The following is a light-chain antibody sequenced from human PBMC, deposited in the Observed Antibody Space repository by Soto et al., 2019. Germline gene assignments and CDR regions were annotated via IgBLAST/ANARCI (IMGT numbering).Light chain of an antibody. CDR3: QQYVASPFP. Sequence: EIVLTQSPGTLSLSPGERATLSCRASPSVSRNYLAWYQQKPGQAPRLLIYSASSRATGIPDRFSGSGSGPDFTLTISRLEPEDFAVYYCQQYVASPFPFGPGTKVDLK. CDR2: SAS. V-gene: IGKV3-20*01. J-gene: IGKJ3*01. CDR1: PSVSRNY.